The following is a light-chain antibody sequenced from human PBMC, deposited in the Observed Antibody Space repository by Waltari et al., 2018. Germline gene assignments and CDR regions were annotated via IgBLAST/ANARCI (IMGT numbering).Light chain of an antibody. CDR1: QSVGRS. J-gene: IGKJ1*01. CDR2: DAS. CDR3: QHYVRLPAT. Sequence: ELVLTQSPGTLSLSPGERATLACRASQSVGRSLAWYQQKLGQAPRFLIYDASRRATGIPDRFSGSGSGTDFSLTISTLEPEDFAVYYCQHYVRLPATFGQGTKVEI. V-gene: IGKV3-20*01.